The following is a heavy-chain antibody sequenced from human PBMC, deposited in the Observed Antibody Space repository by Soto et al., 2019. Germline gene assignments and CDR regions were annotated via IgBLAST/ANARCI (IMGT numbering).Heavy chain of an antibody. D-gene: IGHD6-19*01. Sequence: EVQLVESGGGLVQPGRSLRLSCAASGFTIDDYAMHWVRQAPGKGLEWVSGISWNSGSIGHADSVKGRFTISRDNAKNPLYLQRNSRRAEDSAVYYCARGGEVRSGGGGYWGQGTLVPVSS. CDR3: ARGGEVRSGGGGY. CDR1: GFTIDDYA. V-gene: IGHV3-9*01. CDR2: ISWNSGSI. J-gene: IGHJ4*02.